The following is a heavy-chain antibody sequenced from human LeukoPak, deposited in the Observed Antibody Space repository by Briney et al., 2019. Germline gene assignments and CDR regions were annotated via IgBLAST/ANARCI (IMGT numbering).Heavy chain of an antibody. CDR3: ATGRKYGSGSYLDY. Sequence: ASVKVSCKASGGTFSSYAISWVRQAPGKGLEWMGLVDPEDGETIYAEKFQGTVTITADTSTDTAYMELSSLRSEDTAVYYCATGRKYGSGSYLDYWGQGTLATVSS. J-gene: IGHJ4*02. CDR1: GGTFSSYA. D-gene: IGHD3-10*01. V-gene: IGHV1-69-2*01. CDR2: VDPEDGET.